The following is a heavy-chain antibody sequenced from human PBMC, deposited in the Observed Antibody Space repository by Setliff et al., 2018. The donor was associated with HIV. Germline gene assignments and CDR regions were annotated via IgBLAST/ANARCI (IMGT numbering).Heavy chain of an antibody. Sequence: LSLTCTVSGGSIRSYYWSWIRQPAGKGLEWIGRVDTTGNTNYNPSLNSRVTILADTSKTHFSLELRSVTAADSAIYYCARDVRWELFPGYFYYYYMDVWGTGTTVTVSS. D-gene: IGHD3-10*01. J-gene: IGHJ6*03. V-gene: IGHV4-4*07. CDR2: VDTTGNT. CDR3: ARDVRWELFPGYFYYYYMDV. CDR1: GGSIRSYY.